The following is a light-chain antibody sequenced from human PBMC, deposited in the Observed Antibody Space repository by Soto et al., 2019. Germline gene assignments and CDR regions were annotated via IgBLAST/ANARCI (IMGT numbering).Light chain of an antibody. CDR1: QSVLYSSNNKNY. CDR2: WAS. V-gene: IGKV4-1*01. J-gene: IGKJ1*01. CDR3: QQYYRPWT. Sequence: DIVMTQSPDSLAVSLGERATINCKSSQSVLYSSNNKNYLAWYQQKPGQPPKLLFYWASTRESGVPDRFSGSGSGTDFTLTISSLQAEAVAVYYCQQYYRPWTFGQGTKVEIK.